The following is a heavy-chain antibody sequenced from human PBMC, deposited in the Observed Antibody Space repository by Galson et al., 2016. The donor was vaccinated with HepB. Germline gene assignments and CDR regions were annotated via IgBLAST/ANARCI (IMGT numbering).Heavy chain of an antibody. J-gene: IGHJ6*02. CDR1: GGSISSSSYY. V-gene: IGHV4-39*01. Sequence: SETLSLTCTVSGGSISSSSYYWGWIRQPPGKGLEWIGSIYYSGSTYYNPSPKSRVTISVDTSKNQFSLKLSSVTAADTAVYYCARRGGTGVRRIPASNYYFYYGMDVWGQGTTVTVSS. CDR3: ARRGGTGVRRIPASNYYFYYGMDV. D-gene: IGHD3-16*01. CDR2: IYYSGST.